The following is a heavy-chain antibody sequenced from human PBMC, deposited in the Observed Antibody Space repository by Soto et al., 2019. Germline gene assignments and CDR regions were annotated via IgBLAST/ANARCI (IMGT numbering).Heavy chain of an antibody. CDR3: ARDLKHSSGWTTFDY. CDR1: GGSFSGYY. J-gene: IGHJ4*02. CDR2: INHSGST. Sequence: SETLSLTCAVYGGSFSGYYWSWIRQPPGKGLEWIGEINHSGSTNYNPSLKSRVTISVDTSKNQFSLKLSSVTAADTAVYYCARDLKHSSGWTTFDYWGQGTLVTVSS. V-gene: IGHV4-34*01. D-gene: IGHD6-19*01.